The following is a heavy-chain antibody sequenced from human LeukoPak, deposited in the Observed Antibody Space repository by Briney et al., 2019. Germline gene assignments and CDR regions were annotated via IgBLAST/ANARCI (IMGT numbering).Heavy chain of an antibody. V-gene: IGHV3-30*18. CDR2: ISYDGSNK. D-gene: IGHD3-22*01. Sequence: GGSLRLSCAASGFTLNTYSMHWVRQAPGKGLEWVAVISYDGSNKYYADSVKGRFTISRDNSKNTLYLQMNSLRAEDTAVYYCAKDRGVIVVVNWFDPWGQGTLVTVSS. J-gene: IGHJ5*02. CDR3: AKDRGVIVVVNWFDP. CDR1: GFTLNTYS.